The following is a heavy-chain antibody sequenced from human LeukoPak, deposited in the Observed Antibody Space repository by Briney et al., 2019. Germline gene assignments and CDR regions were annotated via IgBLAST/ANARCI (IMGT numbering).Heavy chain of an antibody. J-gene: IGHJ4*02. Sequence: GASVKVSCKASGYTFTSYGISWVRQAPGQGLEWMGWINPNSGGTNYAQKFQGRVTMTRDTSISTAYMELSRLRSDDTAVYYCARSEQTYYYDSSGYLGVDYWGQGTLVTVSS. CDR1: GYTFTSYG. CDR3: ARSEQTYYYDSSGYLGVDY. D-gene: IGHD3-22*01. V-gene: IGHV1-2*02. CDR2: INPNSGGT.